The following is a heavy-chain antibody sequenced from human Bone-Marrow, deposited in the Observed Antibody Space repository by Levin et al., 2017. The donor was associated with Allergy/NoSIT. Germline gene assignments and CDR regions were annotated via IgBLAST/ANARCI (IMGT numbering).Heavy chain of an antibody. CDR2: IYYSGST. Sequence: PSETLSLTCTVSGGSISSSSYYWGWIRQPPGKGLEWIGSIYYSGSTYYNPSLKSRVTISVDTSKNQFSLKLSSVTAADTAVYYCARMTLYYYDCSGYLSYVPRLNWFDPWGQGTLVTVSS. V-gene: IGHV4-39*07. CDR1: GGSISSSSYY. D-gene: IGHD3-22*01. CDR3: ARMTLYYYDCSGYLSYVPRLNWFDP. J-gene: IGHJ5*02.